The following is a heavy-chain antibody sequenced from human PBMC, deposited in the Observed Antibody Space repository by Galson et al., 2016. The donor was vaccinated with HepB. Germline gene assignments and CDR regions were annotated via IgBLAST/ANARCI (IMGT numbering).Heavy chain of an antibody. D-gene: IGHD3-16*01. V-gene: IGHV4-39*01. CDR2: IYYSGST. CDR3: ARHYVPPSNYESYFDY. CDR1: GDSIISSSYY. Sequence: SESLSLTCTVSGDSIISSSYYWGWIRQPPGKGLEWIGTIYYSGSTYYNQSLKSRVTISVDTSKNHFSLKLNSVTVADTAVYYCARHYVPPSNYESYFDYWGHGALVTVSS. J-gene: IGHJ4*01.